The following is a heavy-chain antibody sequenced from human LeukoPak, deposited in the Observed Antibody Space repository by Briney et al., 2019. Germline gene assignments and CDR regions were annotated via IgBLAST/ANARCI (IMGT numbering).Heavy chain of an antibody. CDR1: GGSLSSYY. D-gene: IGHD2-15*01. V-gene: IGHV4-4*07. CDR2: IYTSGVT. CDR3: ARGDIVVVVAATRVPFDI. Sequence: SETLSLTCTVSGGSLSSYYWSWIRQPAGKGLEWIGRIYTSGVTNYNPSLKSRVTMSVDTSKNQFSLKLNSVTAADTAVYYCARGDIVVVVAATRVPFDIWGQGTMVTVSS. J-gene: IGHJ3*02.